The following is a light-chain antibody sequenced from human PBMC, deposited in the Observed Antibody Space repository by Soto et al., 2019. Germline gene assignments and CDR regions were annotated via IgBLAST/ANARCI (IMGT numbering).Light chain of an antibody. CDR2: EVS. V-gene: IGLV2-14*01. CDR3: SSYTSSSTRV. Sequence: HSALTQPASVSGSPGQSITISCTGTSSDVGGYNYVSWYQQHPGKAPKLMIYEVSNRPSGVSNRFSGSKSGNTASLTISGLQAEDEADYYCSSYTSSSTRVFGTGTKVTVL. J-gene: IGLJ1*01. CDR1: SSDVGGYNY.